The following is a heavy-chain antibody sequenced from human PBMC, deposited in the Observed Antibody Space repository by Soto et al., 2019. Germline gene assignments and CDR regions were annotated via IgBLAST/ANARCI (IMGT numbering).Heavy chain of an antibody. CDR1: GGSFSGYY. Sequence: QVQLQQWGAGLLKPSETLSLTCAVYGGSFSGYYWSWIRQPPGKGLEWIGEINHSGSTNYNPSLKSRVTISVDTSKNQFSLKLSSVTAADTAVYYCARTRRITMVRGVRRDVVDDYWGQGTLVTVSS. J-gene: IGHJ4*02. CDR3: ARTRRITMVRGVRRDVVDDY. V-gene: IGHV4-34*01. D-gene: IGHD3-10*01. CDR2: INHSGST.